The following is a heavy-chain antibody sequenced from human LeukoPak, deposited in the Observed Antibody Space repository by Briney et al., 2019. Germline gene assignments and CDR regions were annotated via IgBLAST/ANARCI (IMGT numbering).Heavy chain of an antibody. V-gene: IGHV5-51*01. Sequence: GESLKISCMASGYIFANYWIAWVRQMPGKGLEWMGIIYPGDPDTRYSPSFQGQVTISADKSISTAYLQWSSLKASDTAMFYCARHPAIGSSGSYYFDYWGQGTLVTVSS. CDR3: ARHPAIGSSGSYYFDY. D-gene: IGHD1-26*01. J-gene: IGHJ4*02. CDR1: GYIFANYW. CDR2: IYPGDPDT.